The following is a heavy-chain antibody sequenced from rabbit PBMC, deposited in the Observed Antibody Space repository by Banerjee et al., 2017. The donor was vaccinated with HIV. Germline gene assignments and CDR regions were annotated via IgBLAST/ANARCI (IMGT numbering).Heavy chain of an antibody. J-gene: IGHJ4*01. CDR1: GFSFSSSYY. CDR2: IYAGTSGST. D-gene: IGHD5-1*01. Sequence: QSLEESGGDLVKPGASLTLTCTASGFSFSSSYYMCWVRQAPGKGLEWIACIYAGTSGSTRYASWAKGRFTISKTSSTTVTLQMTSLTAADTATYFCARAWSDGGCYFALWGPGTLVTVS. CDR3: ARAWSDGGCYFAL. V-gene: IGHV1S40*01.